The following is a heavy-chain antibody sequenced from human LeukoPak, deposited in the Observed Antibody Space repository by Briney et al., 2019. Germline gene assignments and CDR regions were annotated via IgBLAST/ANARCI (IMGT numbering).Heavy chain of an antibody. CDR3: ARDHVLRSADAFDI. V-gene: IGHV1-18*01. J-gene: IGHJ3*02. CDR2: ISAYNGYT. D-gene: IGHD3-3*01. Sequence: GASVKVSCKASGYTFTSYGISWVRQAPGQGLGWMGWISAYNGYTNYAQKLQGRVTMTTDTSTSTAYMELRSLRSDDTAVYYCARDHVLRSADAFDIWGQGTMVTVSS. CDR1: GYTFTSYG.